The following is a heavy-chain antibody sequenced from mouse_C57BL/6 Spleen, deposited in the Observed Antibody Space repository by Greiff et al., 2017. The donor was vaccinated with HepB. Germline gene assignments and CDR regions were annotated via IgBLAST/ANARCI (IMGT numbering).Heavy chain of an antibody. CDR1: GFTFTDYY. D-gene: IGHD2-4*01. J-gene: IGHJ2*01. CDR3: ARSHYDRFDY. Sequence: EVMLVESGGGLVQPGGSLSLSCAASGFTFTDYYMSWVRQPPGKALEWLGFIRNKANGYTTEYSASVKGRFTISRDNSQSILYLQLNALRAEDSATYYGARSHYDRFDYWGQGTTLTDSA. CDR2: IRNKANGYTT. V-gene: IGHV7-3*01.